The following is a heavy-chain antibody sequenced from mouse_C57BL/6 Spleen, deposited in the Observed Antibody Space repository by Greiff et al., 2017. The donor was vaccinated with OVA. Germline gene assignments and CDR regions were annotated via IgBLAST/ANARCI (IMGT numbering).Heavy chain of an antibody. CDR3: ARKPYGSSYWYFDV. D-gene: IGHD1-1*01. CDR1: GYTFTSYW. V-gene: IGHV1-55*01. CDR2: IYPGSGSP. Sequence: QVQLQQPGAELVKPGASVKMSCKASGYTFTSYWITWVKQRPGQGLEWIGDIYPGSGSPNYNEKFKSKATLTVDTSSSTAYMQLSSLTSEDSAVYYCARKPYGSSYWYFDVWGTGTTVTVSS. J-gene: IGHJ1*03.